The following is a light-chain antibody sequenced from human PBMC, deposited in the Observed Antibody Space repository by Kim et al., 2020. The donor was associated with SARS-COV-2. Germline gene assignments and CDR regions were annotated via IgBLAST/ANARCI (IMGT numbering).Light chain of an antibody. Sequence: DIQMTQSPSSLSASVGDRVTITCRASQHIASYLNWFQHKPGKTPTLLIYSASDLQSGVPSRFSGSGSGTHFTLTINTLQPEDVATYYCQQTYSAPYTFGQGTKLEI. CDR3: QQTYSAPYT. V-gene: IGKV1-39*01. CDR1: QHIASY. J-gene: IGKJ2*01. CDR2: SAS.